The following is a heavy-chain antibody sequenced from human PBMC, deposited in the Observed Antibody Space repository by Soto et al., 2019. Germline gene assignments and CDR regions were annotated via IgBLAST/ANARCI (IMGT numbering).Heavy chain of an antibody. CDR1: GFAFSSYW. CDR2: INGDGSTT. Sequence: EVHLVESGGGSVQPGGSLKLSCAGSGFAFSSYWIHWVRQVPGKGLVWVSRINGDGSTTSYADSVRGSFTISRDNAKGSLYLPMNSLRAEDTALYYCARVGQGRYGLDYWGQGTLVTVSS. V-gene: IGHV3-74*01. J-gene: IGHJ4*02. CDR3: ARVGQGRYGLDY. D-gene: IGHD3-9*01.